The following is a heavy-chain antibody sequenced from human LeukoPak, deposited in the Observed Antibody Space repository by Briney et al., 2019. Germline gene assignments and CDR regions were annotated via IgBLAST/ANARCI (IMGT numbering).Heavy chain of an antibody. CDR2: INPSDGSI. Sequence: ASVKVSCKASGYTFTSYYMHWVRKAPGQGLEWMGIINPSDGSISYAQKFQGRVTMTRDTSTSTVYMDLSSLRSEDTAVYYCARDREVGTTRKYFDYWGQGALVTVSS. V-gene: IGHV1-46*01. CDR1: GYTFTSYY. J-gene: IGHJ4*02. D-gene: IGHD1-26*01. CDR3: ARDREVGTTRKYFDY.